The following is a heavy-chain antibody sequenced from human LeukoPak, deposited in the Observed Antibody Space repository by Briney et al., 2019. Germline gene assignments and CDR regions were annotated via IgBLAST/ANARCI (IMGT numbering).Heavy chain of an antibody. Sequence: GGSLRLSCAASGFTVSSNYMSWVRQAPGKGLEWVSVIYSGGSTYYADSAQGRFTISRDNSKNTLYLQMNSLRAEDTAVYYCAREDRLRFGPRPYYYYYYTDVWGKGTTVTVSS. CDR3: AREDRLRFGPRPYYYYYYTDV. CDR1: GFTVSSNY. D-gene: IGHD3-3*01. J-gene: IGHJ6*03. CDR2: IYSGGST. V-gene: IGHV3-53*01.